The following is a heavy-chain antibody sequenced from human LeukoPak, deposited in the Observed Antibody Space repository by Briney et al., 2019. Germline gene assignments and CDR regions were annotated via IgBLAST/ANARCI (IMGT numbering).Heavy chain of an antibody. CDR1: GFTFTSYA. V-gene: IGHV3-30-3*01. CDR2: ISYDGSNE. D-gene: IGHD6-19*01. Sequence: GGSPRLSCTASGFTFTSYAMHWVRQAPGKGLEWVAFISYDGSNEYYADSVKGRFTISRDNSKNTLYLQMNSLRPEDTAVYYCARLNGGSGWYSYLYYYMDVWGKGTTVTVSS. CDR3: ARLNGGSGWYSYLYYYMDV. J-gene: IGHJ6*03.